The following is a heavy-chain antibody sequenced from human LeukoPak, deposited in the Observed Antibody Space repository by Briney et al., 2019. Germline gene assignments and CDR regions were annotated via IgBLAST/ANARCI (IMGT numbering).Heavy chain of an antibody. CDR1: GYTFTSYD. CDR3: ARDHSGSGSYYDYGMDV. CDR2: MNPNSGST. D-gene: IGHD3-10*01. J-gene: IGHJ6*02. Sequence: ASVKVSCKASGYTFTSYDINWVRQATGQGLEWMGWMNPNSGSTGYAQKLQGRVTMTTDTSTSTAYMELRSLRSDDTAVYYCARDHSGSGSYYDYGMDVWGQGTTVTVSS. V-gene: IGHV1-8*01.